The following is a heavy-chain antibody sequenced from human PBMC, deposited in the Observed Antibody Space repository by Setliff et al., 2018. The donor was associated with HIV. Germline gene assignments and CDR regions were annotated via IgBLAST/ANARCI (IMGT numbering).Heavy chain of an antibody. J-gene: IGHJ3*02. Sequence: SETLSLTCAVYGGSFSGYHWRWIRQPPGKGLEWIGDINNSGSTSYNPSLKSRVTISLDTSKNQFSLNLVAVTATDTAVYYCARRSDGSDIWGQGTVVTVSS. V-gene: IGHV4-34*01. CDR2: INNSGST. CDR1: GGSFSGYH. CDR3: ARRSDGSDI.